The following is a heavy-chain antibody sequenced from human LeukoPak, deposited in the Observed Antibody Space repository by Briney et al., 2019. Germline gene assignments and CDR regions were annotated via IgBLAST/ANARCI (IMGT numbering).Heavy chain of an antibody. J-gene: IGHJ1*01. Sequence: GGSLRLSCAASGFTFSTSWMPWVRQAPGKGLVWVSRIKSDGSTNYADSVKGRFTISRDNANNTLPLQMNSLRPEDTGVYYCARAPSEIGGYYPEYFRHWGQGTLVTVSS. D-gene: IGHD3-22*01. CDR3: ARAPSEIGGYYPEYFRH. CDR2: IKSDGST. V-gene: IGHV3-74*01. CDR1: GFTFSTSW.